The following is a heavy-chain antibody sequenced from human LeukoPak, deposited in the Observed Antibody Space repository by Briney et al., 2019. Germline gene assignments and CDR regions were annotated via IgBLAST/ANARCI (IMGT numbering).Heavy chain of an antibody. CDR2: ILYDGSNK. D-gene: IGHD2-2*01. Sequence: GRSLRLSCAASGFTFSSYGMHWVRQAPGKGLEWVAVILYDGSNKYYADSVKDRFTISRDNSKNTLYLQMNSLRAEDTAVDYCAILVVPPAIFGHWEQGTLVSVFS. CDR1: GFTFSSYG. J-gene: IGHJ4*02. V-gene: IGHV3-30*03. CDR3: AILVVPPAIFGH.